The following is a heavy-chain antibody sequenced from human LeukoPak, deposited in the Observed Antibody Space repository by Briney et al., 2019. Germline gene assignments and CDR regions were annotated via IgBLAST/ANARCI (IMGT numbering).Heavy chain of an antibody. Sequence: GGSLRLSCAASRFTFSSYAMHWVRQAPGKGLEWVAVISYDGSNKYYADSVKGRFTISRDNSKNTLYLQMNSLRAEDTAVYYCARSGSGYSYGMDVWGQGTTVTVSS. CDR2: ISYDGSNK. CDR1: RFTFSSYA. CDR3: ARSGSGYSYGMDV. D-gene: IGHD3-22*01. V-gene: IGHV3-30-3*01. J-gene: IGHJ6*02.